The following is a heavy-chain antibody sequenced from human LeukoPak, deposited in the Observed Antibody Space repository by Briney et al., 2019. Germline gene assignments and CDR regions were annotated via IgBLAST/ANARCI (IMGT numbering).Heavy chain of an antibody. Sequence: GGSLRLSCAASGFTFSSYWMSWVRQAPGKGLEWVANIKQDGSEKYFVDSVKGRFTISRDNSKNTLYLQMNSLRAEDTAVYYCAKEVSSDYGDFNDAFDIWGQGTMVTVSS. CDR2: IKQDGSEK. D-gene: IGHD4-17*01. CDR1: GFTFSSYW. J-gene: IGHJ3*02. CDR3: AKEVSSDYGDFNDAFDI. V-gene: IGHV3-7*03.